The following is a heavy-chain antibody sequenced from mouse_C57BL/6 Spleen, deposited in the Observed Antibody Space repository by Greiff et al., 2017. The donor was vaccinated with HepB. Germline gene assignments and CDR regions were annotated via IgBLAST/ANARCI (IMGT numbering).Heavy chain of an antibody. CDR2: IYPGDGDT. CDR3: ASNGTDYFDY. V-gene: IGHV1-82*01. CDR1: GYAFSSSW. D-gene: IGHD3-3*01. Sequence: QVQLKQSGPELVKPGASVKISCKASGYAFSSSWMNWVKQRPGKGLEWIGRIYPGDGDTNYNGKFKGKATLTADKSSSTAYMQLSSLTSEDSAVYFCASNGTDYFDYWGQGTTLTVSS. J-gene: IGHJ2*01.